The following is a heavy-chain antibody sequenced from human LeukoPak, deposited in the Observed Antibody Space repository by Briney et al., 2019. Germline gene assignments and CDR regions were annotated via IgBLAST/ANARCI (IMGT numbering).Heavy chain of an antibody. D-gene: IGHD3-10*01. J-gene: IGHJ5*01. V-gene: IGHV4-61*01. CDR1: GGSVSSGSYY. CDR2: IYYSGSA. Sequence: SETLSLTCTVSGGSVSSGSYYWSWIRQPPGKGLEWIGYIYYSGSAKYNPSLKSRVTISVDTSKNQFSLKLTSVTAADTAVYYCARGFGDWGLSWFDYWGQGTLVTVSS. CDR3: ARGFGDWGLSWFDY.